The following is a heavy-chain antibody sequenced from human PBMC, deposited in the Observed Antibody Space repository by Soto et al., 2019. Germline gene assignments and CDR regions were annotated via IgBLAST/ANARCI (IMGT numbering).Heavy chain of an antibody. D-gene: IGHD4-4*01. CDR1: GFTFRNYD. CDR2: ISAAGDP. J-gene: IGHJ6*02. V-gene: IGHV3-13*05. CDR3: ARTYRDFYGLDV. Sequence: EVQLVESGGGLVQPGGSLRLTCEASGFTFRNYDMHWVRQGTGKGLEWVSGISAAGDPDYADSVEGRFTISREKAQNSFFLQMNSLSVGDTAVDYCARTYRDFYGLDVWGQGTTVIVSS.